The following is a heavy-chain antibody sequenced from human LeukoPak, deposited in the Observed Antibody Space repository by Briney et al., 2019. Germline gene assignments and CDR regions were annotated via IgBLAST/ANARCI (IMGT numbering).Heavy chain of an antibody. CDR3: ARWVITPYYGLDV. V-gene: IGHV3-7*05. Sequence: GGSLRLSCAASGFTFSNYWMSWVRQAPGKGLEWVANMKQDGSQKYYVDSVKGRFTISRDNAKNSLYLEMNSLRAEDTAVYWCARWVITPYYGLDVWGQGTTVTVSS. D-gene: IGHD3-16*01. CDR1: GFTFSNYW. J-gene: IGHJ6*02. CDR2: MKQDGSQK.